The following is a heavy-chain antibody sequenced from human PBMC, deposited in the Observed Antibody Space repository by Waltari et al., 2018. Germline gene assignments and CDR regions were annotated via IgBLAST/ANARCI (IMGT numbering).Heavy chain of an antibody. CDR3: ARGDYSSSWYVVGYYYGMDV. CDR2: MNPNSGNT. D-gene: IGHD6-13*01. V-gene: IGHV1-8*01. CDR1: GYTLPSFD. J-gene: IGHJ6*02. Sequence: QVQLVQSGAEVKKPGAPVKVSCKASGYTLPSFDYNWCHQARGQGPGWMGGMNPNSGNTGYAQKFQGRVTMTRNTSISTAYMELSSLRSEDTAVYYCARGDYSSSWYVVGYYYGMDVWGQGTTVTVSS.